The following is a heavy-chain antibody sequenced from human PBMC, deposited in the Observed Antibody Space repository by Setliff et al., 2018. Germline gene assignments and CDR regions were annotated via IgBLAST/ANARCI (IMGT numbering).Heavy chain of an antibody. CDR2: IYTSGGT. D-gene: IGHD3-10*01. CDR3: ARHKSNGSGSYPSLYMDV. Sequence: SETLSLTCTVSGGSISSYYWSWIRQPPGKGLEWIGYIYTSGGTNYNPSLKSRVTISVDASKNQFSVKLSSVTAADTAVYYCARHKSNGSGSYPSLYMDVWGKGIMVTVSS. J-gene: IGHJ6*03. V-gene: IGHV4-59*08. CDR1: GGSISSYY.